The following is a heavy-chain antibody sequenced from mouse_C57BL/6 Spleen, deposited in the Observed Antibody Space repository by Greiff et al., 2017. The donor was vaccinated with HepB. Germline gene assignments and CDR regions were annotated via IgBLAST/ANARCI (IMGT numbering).Heavy chain of an antibody. Sequence: QVQLKQSGPELVKPGASVKISCKASGYAFSSSWMNWVKQRPGKGLEWIGRIYPGDGDTNYNGKFKGKATLTADKSSSTAYMQLSSLTSEDSAVYFCARGGYDYEGQYFDVWGTGTTVTVSS. CDR2: IYPGDGDT. CDR3: ARGGYDYEGQYFDV. CDR1: GYAFSSSW. V-gene: IGHV1-82*01. D-gene: IGHD2-4*01. J-gene: IGHJ1*03.